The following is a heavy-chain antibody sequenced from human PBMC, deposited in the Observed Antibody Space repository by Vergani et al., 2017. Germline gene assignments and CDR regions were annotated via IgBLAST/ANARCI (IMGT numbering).Heavy chain of an antibody. D-gene: IGHD1-20*01. CDR3: ARDPDNNWEVSGPPLDV. Sequence: EVDLVESGGGLAQPGGSLRLSCEASGITFWKFGMHWVRQGPGKGLEWVSGISWNSGAVDYADSVRGRFTISRDNAKNSLFLEMNSLRAEDTAVYYCARDPDNNWEVSGPPLDVWGKGTTVTVSS. CDR1: GITFWKFG. CDR2: ISWNSGAV. J-gene: IGHJ6*04. V-gene: IGHV3-9*01.